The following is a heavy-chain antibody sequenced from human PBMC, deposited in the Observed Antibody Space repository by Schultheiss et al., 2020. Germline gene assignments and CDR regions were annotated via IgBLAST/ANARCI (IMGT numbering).Heavy chain of an antibody. CDR3: ARLQLGLPNGDPRSNYYYFDY. J-gene: IGHJ4*02. V-gene: IGHV4-39*01. D-gene: IGHD4-17*01. CDR1: GGSISSYY. Sequence: SETLSLTCTVSGGSISSYYWSWIRQHPGKGLEWIGSIYYSGSTYYNPSLKSRVTISVDTSKNQFSLKLSSVTAADTAVYYCARLQLGLPNGDPRSNYYYFDYWGQGTLVTVSS. CDR2: IYYSGST.